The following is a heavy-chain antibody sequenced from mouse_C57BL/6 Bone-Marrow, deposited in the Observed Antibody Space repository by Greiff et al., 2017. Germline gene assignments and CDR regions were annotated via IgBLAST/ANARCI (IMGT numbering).Heavy chain of an antibody. J-gene: IGHJ4*01. V-gene: IGHV1-50*01. CDR1: GYTFTSYW. Sequence: QVQLKQPGAELVKPGASVKLSCTASGYTFTSYWMQWVKQRPGQGLEWIGGIDPSDSYTNYNQKFKGKATWTVDTSSSTAYMQLSSLTSEDSAVYYCASEGWRGAMDYWGQGTSVTVSS. D-gene: IGHD1-1*02. CDR2: IDPSDSYT. CDR3: ASEGWRGAMDY.